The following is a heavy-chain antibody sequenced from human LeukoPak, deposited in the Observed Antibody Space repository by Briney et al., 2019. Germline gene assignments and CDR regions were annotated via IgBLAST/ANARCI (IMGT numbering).Heavy chain of an antibody. J-gene: IGHJ3*02. CDR2: INPNSGGT. Sequence: ASVKVSCKASGYTFTGYYMHWVRQAPGQGLEWMGRINPNSGGTNYAQKFQGRVTMTRDTSISTAYMELSRLRSDDTAVYYCASSVWYGDYIHAFDIWGQGTMVTVSS. CDR1: GYTFTGYY. D-gene: IGHD4-17*01. CDR3: ASSVWYGDYIHAFDI. V-gene: IGHV1-2*06.